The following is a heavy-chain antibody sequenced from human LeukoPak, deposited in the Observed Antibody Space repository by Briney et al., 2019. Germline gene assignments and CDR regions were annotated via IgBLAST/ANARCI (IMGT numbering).Heavy chain of an antibody. Sequence: DPGVPLRLSCAPSGFIFSIYDIICVRQAPGKGLEWVSDITRSTYSTYYADSVKGRFTIPRHNSKNTLYLHVNSLTDEQRPVHYCAKDQLNRFCSSGSCSTAHVYWGQGTLVTVSS. CDR3: AKDQLNRFCSSGSCSTAHVY. J-gene: IGHJ4*02. V-gene: IGHV3-23*01. CDR2: ITRSTYST. CDR1: GFIFSIYD. D-gene: IGHD2-15*01.